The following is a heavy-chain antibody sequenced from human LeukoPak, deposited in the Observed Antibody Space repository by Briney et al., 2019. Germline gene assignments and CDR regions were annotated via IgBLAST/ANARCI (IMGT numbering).Heavy chain of an antibody. CDR2: IQYSGST. D-gene: IGHD5-24*01. Sequence: PSETLSLTCSVSGGAISSFYWIWIRQTPGKGLEWIGCIQYSGSTEYNPSLESRVTISVDTSKNQFSLKLTSVTAADTAVYYCARGYGYKSEYWGQGTLVNVS. CDR3: ARGYGYKSEY. J-gene: IGHJ4*02. V-gene: IGHV4-59*13. CDR1: GGAISSFY.